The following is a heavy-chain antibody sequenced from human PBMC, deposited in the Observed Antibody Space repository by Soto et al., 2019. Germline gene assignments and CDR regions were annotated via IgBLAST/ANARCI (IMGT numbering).Heavy chain of an antibody. V-gene: IGHV1-18*04. J-gene: IGHJ5*02. CDR1: GYTFTSYG. D-gene: IGHD2-2*01. CDR2: ISLYSDGT. Sequence: GASVNVSCNASGYTFTSYGITWVRQAPGQPLEWLGWISLYSDGTNYAQKFQGRGSMTTDTSTTTAYMELRSLRSDDTAVYYCARVVPGAEAWFGPWGQGTPVTVSS. CDR3: ARVVPGAEAWFGP.